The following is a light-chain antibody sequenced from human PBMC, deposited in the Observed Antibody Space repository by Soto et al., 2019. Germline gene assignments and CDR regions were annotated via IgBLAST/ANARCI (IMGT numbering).Light chain of an antibody. Sequence: GDRVTITCRASESISTWLAWYQQKPGKAPKLLIYDASSLESGVPSRFSGSGSGTEFTLTISSLQPDDFATYYCQQFLTWTFGQGTKVDI. CDR2: DAS. V-gene: IGKV1-5*01. J-gene: IGKJ1*01. CDR3: QQFLTWT. CDR1: ESISTW.